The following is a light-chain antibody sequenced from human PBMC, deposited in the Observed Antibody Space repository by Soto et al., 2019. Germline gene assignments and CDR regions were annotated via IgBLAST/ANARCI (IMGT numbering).Light chain of an antibody. CDR3: QQYNNWPPIT. Sequence: EIVMTQSPATLSVSPGERSTLSCMSSQSVSIKLAWYQQKPGQAPRLLIYDTSTRATGIPARFSGSGPGTEFTLTISSLQSEDFAVYYCQQYNNWPPITFGQGTRLEIK. V-gene: IGKV3-15*01. J-gene: IGKJ5*01. CDR1: QSVSIK. CDR2: DTS.